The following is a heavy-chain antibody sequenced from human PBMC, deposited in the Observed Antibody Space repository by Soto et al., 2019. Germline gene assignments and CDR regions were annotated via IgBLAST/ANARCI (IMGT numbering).Heavy chain of an antibody. Sequence: PSETLSLTCTVSGGSISSGVYYWSWMRHHPGKGLEWIGYIYYSGSTYYNPSLKSRVTISVDTSKNQFSLKLSSVTAADTAVYYRARDSSSWQGVYYGMDVWRPVTPVTLFS. CDR1: GGSISSGVYY. J-gene: IGHJ6*02. CDR2: IYYSGST. CDR3: ARDSSSWQGVYYGMDV. V-gene: IGHV4-31*03. D-gene: IGHD6-13*01.